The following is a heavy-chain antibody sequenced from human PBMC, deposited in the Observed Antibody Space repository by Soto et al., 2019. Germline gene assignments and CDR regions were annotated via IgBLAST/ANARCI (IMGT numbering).Heavy chain of an antibody. D-gene: IGHD3-22*01. Sequence: QVQLQESGPGLVKPSQTLSLTCTVSGGSISSGDYYWSWIRQPPGKGLEWIGYIYYSGSTYYNPPLKSRVTRSVDTSKNQFSLKLSSMTAADTAVYHSARASPYYTRTCYFDYWGQGTLVTVSS. CDR1: GGSISSGDYY. CDR2: IYYSGST. J-gene: IGHJ4*02. CDR3: ARASPYYTRTCYFDY. V-gene: IGHV4-30-4*01.